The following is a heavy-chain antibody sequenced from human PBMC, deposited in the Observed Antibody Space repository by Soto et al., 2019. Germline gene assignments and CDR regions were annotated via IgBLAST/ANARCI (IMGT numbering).Heavy chain of an antibody. Sequence: SVKVSCKASGFTFTSSAVQWVRQARGQRLEWIGWIVVGSGNTNYAQKFQERVTITRDMSTSTAYMELSSLRSGDTAVYYCARANQAAMITHYYDAMDVWGQGTTVTVSS. CDR2: IVVGSGNT. V-gene: IGHV1-58*01. CDR3: ARANQAAMITHYYDAMDV. D-gene: IGHD5-18*01. J-gene: IGHJ6*02. CDR1: GFTFTSSA.